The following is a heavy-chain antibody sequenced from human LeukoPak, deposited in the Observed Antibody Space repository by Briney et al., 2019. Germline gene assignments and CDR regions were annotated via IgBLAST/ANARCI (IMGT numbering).Heavy chain of an antibody. CDR3: ARNRGFGESVDC. Sequence: SETLSLTCTVSGDSISSSTYYWGWIRQPPGKGLEWIGSIYFGGGTYYNPSLKSRVTISVDTSKNQFSLKLTSVTAADTAVYYCARNRGFGESVDCWGQGTLVTVSS. V-gene: IGHV4-39*07. CDR2: IYFGGGT. J-gene: IGHJ4*02. CDR1: GDSISSSTYY. D-gene: IGHD3-10*01.